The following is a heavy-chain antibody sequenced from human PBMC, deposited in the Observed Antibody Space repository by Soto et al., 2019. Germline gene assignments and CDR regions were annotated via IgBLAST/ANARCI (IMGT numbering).Heavy chain of an antibody. Sequence: GGSLRLSCAASGFTFSNAWMSWVRQAPGKGLEWVGRIKSKTDGGTTDYAAPVKGRVTISRDDSKNTLYLQMNSLKTEDTAVYYCATEKGGELLAFDIWGQGTMVTVSS. V-gene: IGHV3-15*01. CDR2: IKSKTDGGTT. D-gene: IGHD1-26*01. J-gene: IGHJ3*02. CDR1: GFTFSNAW. CDR3: ATEKGGELLAFDI.